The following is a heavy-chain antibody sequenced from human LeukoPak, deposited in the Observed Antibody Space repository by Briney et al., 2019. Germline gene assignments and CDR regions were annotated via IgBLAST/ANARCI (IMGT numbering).Heavy chain of an antibody. V-gene: IGHV3-30*04. J-gene: IGHJ6*03. CDR2: ISYDGSNK. CDR3: AKAIRTSCYGCNMDV. D-gene: IGHD2-2*01. CDR1: GFTFSSYA. Sequence: GGSLRLSCAASGFTFSSYAMHWVRQAPGKGLEWVAVISYDGSNKYYADSVKGRFTISRDNSKNTLYLQMNSLRAEDTAVYYCAKAIRTSCYGCNMDVWGKETTVTVSS.